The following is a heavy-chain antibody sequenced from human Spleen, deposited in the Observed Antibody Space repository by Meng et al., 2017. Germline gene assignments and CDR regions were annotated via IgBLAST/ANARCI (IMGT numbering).Heavy chain of an antibody. J-gene: IGHJ5*02. CDR3: ARGPIAVAGFSSSWFDP. D-gene: IGHD6-19*01. CDR2: IWYDGGNK. Sequence: QVQLVESGGGVVQPGRSLRLSCAASGFTFSSYGMHWVRQTPGKGLEWVAVIWYDGGNKYYTDSVKGRFTISRDNSKNTLYLQMNSLRAEDTAVYYCARGPIAVAGFSSSWFDPWGQGTLVTVSS. CDR1: GFTFSSYG. V-gene: IGHV3-33*01.